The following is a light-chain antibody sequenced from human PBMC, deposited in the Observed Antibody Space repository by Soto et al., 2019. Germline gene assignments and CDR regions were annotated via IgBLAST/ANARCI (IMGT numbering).Light chain of an antibody. J-gene: IGKJ1*01. Sequence: EIVLTQSSGTLSLSPGERATLSCRASQSVHKGYLSWYQQKPGQAPRLLIYGASSRATGIPDRFSGGGSGTDFTLTISRLEPEDFAVYYCQQYGDSRTFGQGTKVEIK. V-gene: IGKV3-20*01. CDR1: QSVHKGY. CDR3: QQYGDSRT. CDR2: GAS.